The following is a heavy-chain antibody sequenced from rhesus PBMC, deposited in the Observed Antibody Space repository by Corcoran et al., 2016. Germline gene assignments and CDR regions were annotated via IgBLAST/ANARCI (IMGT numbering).Heavy chain of an antibody. CDR1: GFTFSNVW. CDR3: TTRLSR. Sequence: EVQLVESGGGLVQPGGSLRLSCAASGFTFSNVWLNWVRQAAGKGLEWVARMKSKADGGTADYAASVKGRFTISRDDSKNTLYLQMNSLKTEDTAVYYCTTRLSRGGQGVLVTVSS. V-gene: IGHV3-30*01. D-gene: IGHD6-31*01. J-gene: IGHJ4*01. CDR2: MKSKADGGTA.